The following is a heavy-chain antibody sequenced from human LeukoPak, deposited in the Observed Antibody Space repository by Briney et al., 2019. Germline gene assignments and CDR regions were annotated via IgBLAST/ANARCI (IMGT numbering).Heavy chain of an antibody. CDR2: ISYDGSNK. Sequence: GRSLRLSCAASGFTFSSYGMHWVRQAPGKGLEWVAVISYDGSNKYYADSVKGRFTISRDNSKNTLYLQMNSLRAEDTAVYYCAKDRASGSGYSGDYFDYWGQGTLVTVSS. V-gene: IGHV3-30*18. J-gene: IGHJ4*02. D-gene: IGHD3-22*01. CDR3: AKDRASGSGYSGDYFDY. CDR1: GFTFSSYG.